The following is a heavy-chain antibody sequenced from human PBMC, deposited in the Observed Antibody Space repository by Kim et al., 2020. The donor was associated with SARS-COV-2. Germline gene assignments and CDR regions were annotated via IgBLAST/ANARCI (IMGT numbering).Heavy chain of an antibody. CDR3: TKDVTEFIGATHY. Sequence: GGSLRLSCAASGFTFTTNAMSWVRQAPGKGLEWVSTISSSGGNIYYAESVKGRFTISRDNSKNTLYLQMNSLRAEDTAIYYCTKDVTEFIGATHYWGLGTLVTVSS. CDR2: ISSSGGNI. CDR1: GFTFTTNA. V-gene: IGHV3-23*01. D-gene: IGHD1-26*01. J-gene: IGHJ4*02.